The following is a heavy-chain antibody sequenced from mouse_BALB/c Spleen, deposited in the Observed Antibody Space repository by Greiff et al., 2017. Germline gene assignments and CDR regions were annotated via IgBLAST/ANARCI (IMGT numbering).Heavy chain of an antibody. CDR1: GFTFTDYY. J-gene: IGHJ4*01. V-gene: IGHV7-3*02. Sequence: EVKVVESGGGLVQPGGSLRLSCATSGFTFTDYYMSWVRQPPGKALEWLGFIRNKANGYTTEYSASVKGRFTISRDNSQSILYLQMNTLRAEDSATYYCAAFYYGSSYVNYAMDYWGQGTSVTVSS. CDR3: AAFYYGSSYVNYAMDY. CDR2: IRNKANGYTT. D-gene: IGHD1-1*01.